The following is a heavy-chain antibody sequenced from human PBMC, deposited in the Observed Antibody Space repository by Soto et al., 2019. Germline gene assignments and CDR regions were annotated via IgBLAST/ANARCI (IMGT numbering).Heavy chain of an antibody. CDR2: IDPSDSYT. D-gene: IGHD3-3*01. V-gene: IGHV5-10-1*01. CDR1: GYSFTSYW. J-gene: IGHJ6*02. Sequence: GESLKISCKGSGYSFTSYWISWVRQMPGKGLEWMGRIDPSDSYTNYSPSFQGHVTISADKSISTAYLQWSSLKASDTAMYYCATLVLRFLEWPSGYYYGMDVWGQGTTVTVS. CDR3: ATLVLRFLEWPSGYYYGMDV.